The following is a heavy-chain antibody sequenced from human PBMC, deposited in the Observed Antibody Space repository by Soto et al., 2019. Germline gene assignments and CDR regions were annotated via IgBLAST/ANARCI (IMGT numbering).Heavy chain of an antibody. V-gene: IGHV2-70*01. CDR1: GFSLSTSGMC. D-gene: IGHD3-10*01. CDR3: ARSPAHYGCYGMDV. J-gene: IGHJ6*02. CDR2: IDWDDDK. Sequence: SGPTLVNPTQTLTLTCTFSGFSLSTSGMCVSWIRQPPGKALEWLALIDWDDDKYYSTSLKTRLTISKDTSKNQVVLTMTNMDPVDTATYYCARSPAHYGCYGMDVWGQGTTVTVSS.